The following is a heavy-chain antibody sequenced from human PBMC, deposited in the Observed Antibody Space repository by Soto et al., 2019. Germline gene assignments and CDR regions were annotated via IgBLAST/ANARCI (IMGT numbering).Heavy chain of an antibody. J-gene: IGHJ4*02. D-gene: IGHD2-15*01. Sequence: SETLSLTCTVSGGSISSGDYYWTWIRQHPGKGLGWIGDIYHSGNTYYNPSLKSRVIISVDTSKNQFSLKLSSVTAADTAVYYCARHRRDLRGGRTSYYFDYWGQGTLVTVSS. V-gene: IGHV4-31*03. CDR3: ARHRRDLRGGRTSYYFDY. CDR1: GGSISSGDYY. CDR2: IYHSGNT.